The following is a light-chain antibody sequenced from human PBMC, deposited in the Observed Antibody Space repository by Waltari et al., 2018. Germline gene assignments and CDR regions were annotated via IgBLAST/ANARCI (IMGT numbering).Light chain of an antibody. V-gene: IGKV3-15*01. CDR1: QSVSRN. J-gene: IGKJ2*01. Sequence: EVVMTQSPATLSVSPGERATLSCRARQSVSRNLAWYQQKPGQAPRLLSYGASTRATDIPARFSGSGSGTEFTLTISSLQSEDFAVYYCQQYNNWPPYTVGQGTKLEIK. CDR2: GAS. CDR3: QQYNNWPPYT.